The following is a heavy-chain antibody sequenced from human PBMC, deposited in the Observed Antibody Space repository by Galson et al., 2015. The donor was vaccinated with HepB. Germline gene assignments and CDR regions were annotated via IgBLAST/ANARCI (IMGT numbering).Heavy chain of an antibody. CDR3: ARGKYQLPIPNKSKEDWYFDL. J-gene: IGHJ2*01. CDR1: GYTFTSYG. D-gene: IGHD2-2*01. Sequence: SVKVSCKASGYTFTSYGISWVRQAPGQGLEWMGWISAYNGNTNYAQKLQGRVTMTTDTSTSTAYMELRSLRSDDTAVYYCARGKYQLPIPNKSKEDWYFDLWGRGTLVTVSS. CDR2: ISAYNGNT. V-gene: IGHV1-18*01.